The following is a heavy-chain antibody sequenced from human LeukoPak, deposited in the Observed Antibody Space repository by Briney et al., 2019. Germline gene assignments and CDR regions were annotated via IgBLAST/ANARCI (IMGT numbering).Heavy chain of an antibody. CDR2: ISNNGGYT. D-gene: IGHD5-18*01. J-gene: IGHJ4*02. Sequence: GGSLRLSCAASGFTFSSSAMSWVRQAPGKGLEWVSAISNNGGYTYYADSVQGRFTISRDNSKNTLYLQMNSLRAEDTAVYYCAKDLFYGYPSPTFDYWGQGTLVTVSS. V-gene: IGHV3-23*01. CDR1: GFTFSSSA. CDR3: AKDLFYGYPSPTFDY.